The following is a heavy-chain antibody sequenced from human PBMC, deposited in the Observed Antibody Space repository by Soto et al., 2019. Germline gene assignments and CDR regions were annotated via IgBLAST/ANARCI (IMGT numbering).Heavy chain of an antibody. D-gene: IGHD6-13*01. V-gene: IGHV4-31*03. CDR2: IYYSGST. Sequence: PSETLSLTCTVSGGSISSGGYYWSWIRQHPGKGLEWIGYIYYSGSTYYNPSLKSRVTISVDTSKNQFSLKLSSVTAADTAVYYCARAPALRAAGPQEGFYWGQGTLVTVSS. CDR1: GGSISSGGYY. J-gene: IGHJ4*02. CDR3: ARAPALRAAGPQEGFY.